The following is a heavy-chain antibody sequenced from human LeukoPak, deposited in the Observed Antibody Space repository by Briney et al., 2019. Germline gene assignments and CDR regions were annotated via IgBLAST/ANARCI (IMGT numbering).Heavy chain of an antibody. CDR1: GYTFTGYY. Sequence: GASVKVSCKASGYTFTGYYMHWVRQAPGQGLEWMGWINPNSGGTNYARKFQGRVTMTRDTSISTAYMELSRLRSDDTAVYYCARLATRLDFDYWGQGTLVTVSS. D-gene: IGHD3-22*01. CDR3: ARLATRLDFDY. CDR2: INPNSGGT. J-gene: IGHJ4*02. V-gene: IGHV1-2*02.